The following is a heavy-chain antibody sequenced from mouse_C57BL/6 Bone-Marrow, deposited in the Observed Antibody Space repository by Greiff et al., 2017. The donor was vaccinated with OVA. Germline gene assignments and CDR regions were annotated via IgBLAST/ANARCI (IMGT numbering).Heavy chain of an antibody. CDR3: SEDSAVYYCACSYYSNYVGYFDV. V-gene: IGHV1-87*01. D-gene: IGHD2-5*01. CDR1: YTFSRRVH. Sequence: VQLQQSGPELARPWASVKISCQAFYTFSRRVHFAIRDTNYWMQWVKQRPGQGLEWIGAIYPGNGVTSYNQKFKGKATLTADKSSSTAYMQPSSLTSEDSAVYYCACSYYSNYVGYFDVWGTGTTVTVSS. J-gene: IGHJ1*03. CDR2: GQGLEWIG.